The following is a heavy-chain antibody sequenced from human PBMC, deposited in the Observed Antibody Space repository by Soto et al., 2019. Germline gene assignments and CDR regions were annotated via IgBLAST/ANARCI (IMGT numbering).Heavy chain of an antibody. CDR1: GGSVSSGSYN. CDR2: IYYSGST. V-gene: IGHV4-61*01. CDR3: ARFSGSFDP. Sequence: LSLTCTVSGGSVSSGSYNWSWIRQPPGKGLEWIGYIYYSGSTNYNPSLKSRVTISVDTSKNQFSLKLSSVTAADMAVYYCARFSGSFDPWGQGTLVTVSS. J-gene: IGHJ5*02. D-gene: IGHD1-26*01.